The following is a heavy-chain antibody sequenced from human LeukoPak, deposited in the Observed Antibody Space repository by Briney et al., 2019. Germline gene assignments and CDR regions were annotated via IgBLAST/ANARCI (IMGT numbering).Heavy chain of an antibody. CDR1: GFTFSSYW. D-gene: IGHD5-24*01. Sequence: QAGGSLRLSCAASGFTFSSYWMHWVRQAPGKGLEWVSSIRQSGDITYYADSVKGRFTISRDNSKNTLSLQMNSLSREDTAIYYCVRRGGSDGWGAFGIWGQGTVVTVSS. J-gene: IGHJ3*02. CDR2: IRQSGDIT. V-gene: IGHV3-23*01. CDR3: VRRGGSDGWGAFGI.